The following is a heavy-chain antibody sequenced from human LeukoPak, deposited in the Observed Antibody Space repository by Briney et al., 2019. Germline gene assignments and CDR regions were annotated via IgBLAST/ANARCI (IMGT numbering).Heavy chain of an antibody. V-gene: IGHV3-66*01. Sequence: GGSLRLSCAASGFTVSSNYMTWVRQAPGKGLEWVSVIYSAGSTYYADSVKGRFTISRDNFKNTLYLQMSSLRAEDTAVYYCAREHAGVSAFDIWGQGTLVTVSS. D-gene: IGHD3-10*01. CDR3: AREHAGVSAFDI. J-gene: IGHJ3*02. CDR2: IYSAGST. CDR1: GFTVSSNY.